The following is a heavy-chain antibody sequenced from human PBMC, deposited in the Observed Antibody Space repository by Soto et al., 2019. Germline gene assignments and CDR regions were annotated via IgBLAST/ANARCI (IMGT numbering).Heavy chain of an antibody. CDR1: VFTFSSYA. V-gene: IGHV3-23*01. CDR3: AKNIVVVVAATRYYYYYMDV. J-gene: IGHJ6*03. Sequence: PGGSLRLSCAASVFTFSSYAMSWVRQAPGKGLEWVSAISGSGGSTYYADSVKGRFTISRDNSKNTLYLQMNSLRAEDTAVYYCAKNIVVVVAATRYYYYYMDVWGKGTTVTVSS. CDR2: ISGSGGST. D-gene: IGHD2-15*01.